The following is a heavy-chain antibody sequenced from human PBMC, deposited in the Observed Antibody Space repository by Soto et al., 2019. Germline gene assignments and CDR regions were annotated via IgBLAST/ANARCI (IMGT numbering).Heavy chain of an antibody. D-gene: IGHD5-18*01. V-gene: IGHV1-69*13. Sequence: ASVKVSCKASGGTFSSYAISWVRQAPGQGLEWMGGIIPIFGTANYAQKFQGRVTITADESTSTAYMELSSLRSEDTAVYYCARLIRGYSYGVKLYYFDYWGQGTLVTVSS. CDR3: ARLIRGYSYGVKLYYFDY. CDR2: IIPIFGTA. CDR1: GGTFSSYA. J-gene: IGHJ4*02.